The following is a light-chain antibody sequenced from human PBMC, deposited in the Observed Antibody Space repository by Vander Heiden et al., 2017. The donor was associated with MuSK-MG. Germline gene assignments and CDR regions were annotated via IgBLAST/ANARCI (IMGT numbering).Light chain of an antibody. Sequence: IQMTQSPSSLSASVGDRVTITCQASQDISNYLNWYQQKPGKAPKLLIYDASNLETGVPSRFSGSGSGTDITFTISSLQPEDIATYYCQQDDNLPITFGGGTKVEIK. CDR3: QQDDNLPIT. CDR1: QDISNY. CDR2: DAS. V-gene: IGKV1-33*01. J-gene: IGKJ4*01.